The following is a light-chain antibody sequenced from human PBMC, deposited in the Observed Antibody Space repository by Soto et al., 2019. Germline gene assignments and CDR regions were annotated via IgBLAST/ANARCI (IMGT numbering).Light chain of an antibody. J-gene: IGKJ5*01. CDR1: QSVSSSY. V-gene: IGKV3D-20*02. CDR2: GAS. Sequence: EIVLTQSPGTLSLSPGERATLSCRASQSVSSSYLAWYQQKPGQAPRLLIYGASSRATGIPDRFSGSGSGTDFTLTISSLEPEDFAVYYCLQRSDWPPITFGQGTRLEN. CDR3: LQRSDWPPIT.